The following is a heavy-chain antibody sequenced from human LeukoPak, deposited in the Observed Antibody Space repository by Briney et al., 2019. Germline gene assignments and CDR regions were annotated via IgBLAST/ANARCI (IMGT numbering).Heavy chain of an antibody. V-gene: IGHV3-30*18. Sequence: GRSLRLSCAASGFTFSSYGMHWVRQAPGKGLEWVAVISYDGSNKYYADSVKGRFTISRDNSKNTLYLQMNSLRAEDTAVYYCAKSGIQAMVKYYFGYWGQGTLVTVSS. D-gene: IGHD5-18*01. CDR1: GFTFSSYG. J-gene: IGHJ4*02. CDR2: ISYDGSNK. CDR3: AKSGIQAMVKYYFGY.